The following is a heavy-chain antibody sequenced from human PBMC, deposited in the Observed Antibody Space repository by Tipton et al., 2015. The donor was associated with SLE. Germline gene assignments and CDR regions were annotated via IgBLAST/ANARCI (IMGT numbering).Heavy chain of an antibody. Sequence: TLSLTCTVSGGSISSSSYYWGWIRQPPGKGLEWIGSIYYSGSTYYNPSLKSRVTISVDTSKNQFSLKLSSVTAADTAVYYCAPSIAARPRDWYCDLWGRGTLVTVSS. CDR1: GGSISSSSYY. J-gene: IGHJ2*01. CDR2: IYYSGST. V-gene: IGHV4-39*01. CDR3: APSIAARPRDWYCDL. D-gene: IGHD6-6*01.